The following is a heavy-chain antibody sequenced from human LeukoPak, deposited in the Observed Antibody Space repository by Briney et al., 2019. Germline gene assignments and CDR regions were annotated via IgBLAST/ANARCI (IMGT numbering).Heavy chain of an antibody. CDR2: IYPGDSDT. CDR3: ARHRSIATSRGNWFDP. CDR1: GYSFTTNW. V-gene: IGHV5-51*01. J-gene: IGHJ5*02. D-gene: IGHD3-16*02. Sequence: GESLKISCKGSGYSFTTNWIGWVRQMPGKGLEWMGIIYPGDSDTRYSPSFQSQVTISADKSISTAYLQWSSLKASDTAMYYCARHRSIATSRGNWFDPWGQGTLVTVSS.